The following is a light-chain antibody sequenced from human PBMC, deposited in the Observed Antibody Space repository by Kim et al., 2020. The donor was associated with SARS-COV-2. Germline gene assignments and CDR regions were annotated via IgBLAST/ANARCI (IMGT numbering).Light chain of an antibody. CDR3: GADHGSGSNFVWV. CDR2: VGTGGIVG. J-gene: IGLJ3*02. Sequence: CTLSSGYSNYKGGWYQQRPGKGPRFVMRVGTGGIVGSKGDGIPDRFSVLGSGLNRYLTIKNIQEEDESDYHCGADHGSGSNFVWVFGGGTQLTVL. V-gene: IGLV9-49*01. CDR1: SGYSNYK.